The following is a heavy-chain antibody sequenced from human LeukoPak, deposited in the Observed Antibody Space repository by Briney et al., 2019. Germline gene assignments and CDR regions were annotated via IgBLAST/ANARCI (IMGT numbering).Heavy chain of an antibody. V-gene: IGHV3-23*01. D-gene: IGHD6-13*01. CDR2: ISGSGGST. CDR1: GFTFSSYA. J-gene: IGHJ4*02. Sequence: GGSLRLSCAASGFTFSSYATSWVRQAPGKGLEWVSAISGSGGSTYYADSVKGRFTISRDNSKNTLYLQMNSLRAEDTAVYYCAKWPLASSSWYSNYWGQGTLVTVSS. CDR3: AKWPLASSSWYSNY.